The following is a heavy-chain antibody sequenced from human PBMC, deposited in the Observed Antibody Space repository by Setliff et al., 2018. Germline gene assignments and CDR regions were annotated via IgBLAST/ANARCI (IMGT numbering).Heavy chain of an antibody. CDR2: IHRTSDWV. V-gene: IGHV3-21*01. J-gene: IGHJ5*02. CDR3: ARGRDSNGWYDV. D-gene: IGHD3-22*01. Sequence: GESLKISCAASGFTFSGSEIHWVRQAPGKGLEWVSAIHRTSDWVYDADSVKGRFTISRDNADNSLFLQMDSLRAEDTAVYYCARGRDSNGWYDVWGQGTLVTVSS. CDR1: GFTFSGSE.